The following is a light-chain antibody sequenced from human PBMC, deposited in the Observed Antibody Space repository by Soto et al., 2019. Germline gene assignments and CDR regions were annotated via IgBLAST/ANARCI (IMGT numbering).Light chain of an antibody. J-gene: IGKJ1*01. Sequence: DIQMTQSPSTLSASVGDRVTITCRASQSISSWLAWYQQKPGKAPKLLIYKASSLESGVPSRFSGSGYGTEFTLTLSSLQPDDVATYYCQQYNSLWTFGQGTKVEIK. CDR1: QSISSW. CDR3: QQYNSLWT. CDR2: KAS. V-gene: IGKV1-5*03.